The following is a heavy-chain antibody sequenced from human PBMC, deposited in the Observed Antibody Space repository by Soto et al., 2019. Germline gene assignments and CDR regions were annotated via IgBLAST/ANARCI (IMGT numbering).Heavy chain of an antibody. CDR1: GFTFSSYA. Sequence: GGSLRLSCAASGFTFSSYAMSWVRQAPGKGLEWVSAISGSGDSTYDADSVKGRFTISRDNSKNTLCLQMNSLRAEDTAVYYCAKGIYSYGYNSFDYWSQGTLVTVSS. V-gene: IGHV3-23*01. CDR3: AKGIYSYGYNSFDY. CDR2: ISGSGDST. J-gene: IGHJ4*02. D-gene: IGHD5-18*01.